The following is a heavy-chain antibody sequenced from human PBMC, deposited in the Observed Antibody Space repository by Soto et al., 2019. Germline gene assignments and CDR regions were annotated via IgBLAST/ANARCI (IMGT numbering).Heavy chain of an antibody. D-gene: IGHD3-10*01. J-gene: IGHJ4*02. CDR2: ISYDGSNK. V-gene: IGHV3-30*18. CDR1: GFTFSSYG. CDR3: AKVSPRRITLGHFDY. Sequence: PGGSLRLSCAASGFTFSSYGMHWVRQAPGKGLEWVAVISYDGSNKYYADSVKGRFTISRDNSKNTLYLQMNSLRAEDTAVYYCAKVSPRRITLGHFDYWGQGTLVTVSS.